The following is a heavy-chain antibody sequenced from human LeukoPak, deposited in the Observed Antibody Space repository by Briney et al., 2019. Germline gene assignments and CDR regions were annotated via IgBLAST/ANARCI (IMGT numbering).Heavy chain of an antibody. V-gene: IGHV3-11*01. CDR1: GFTFSDYY. Sequence: PGGSLRLSCAASGFTFSDYYMSWIRQAPGKGLEWVSYISSSGSTIYYADSVKGRFTISRDNSKNMLYLLMNSLRAEDTAMYHCARQTGESTNFDNWGQGTLVTVSS. J-gene: IGHJ4*02. D-gene: IGHD2-2*01. CDR2: ISSSGSTI. CDR3: ARQTGESTNFDN.